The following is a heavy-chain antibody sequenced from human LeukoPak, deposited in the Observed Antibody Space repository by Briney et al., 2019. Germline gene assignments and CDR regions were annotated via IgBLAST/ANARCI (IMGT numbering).Heavy chain of an antibody. V-gene: IGHV4-59*01. D-gene: IGHD3-16*01. CDR3: ARARGTFDY. Sequence: PSETLSLTCTVSGGSISSYYWSWIRQPPGKGLEWIGYIYYSGGTNYNPSLKSRVTISVDTSKNQFSLKLSSVTAADTAVYYCARARGTFDYWGQGTLVTVSS. CDR2: IYYSGGT. J-gene: IGHJ4*02. CDR1: GGSISSYY.